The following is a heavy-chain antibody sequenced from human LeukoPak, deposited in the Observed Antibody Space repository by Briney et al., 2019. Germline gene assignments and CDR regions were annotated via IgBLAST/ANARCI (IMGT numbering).Heavy chain of an antibody. V-gene: IGHV3-48*04. D-gene: IGHD1-26*01. J-gene: IGHJ4*02. CDR3: ARDSNVGATNLDY. CDR1: GFTFSSYS. Sequence: GGSLRLSCAASGFTFSSYSMTWVRQAPGKGLEWVSYISSSSSTIYYADSVKGRFTISRDNAKNSLYLQMNSLRAEDTAVYYCARDSNVGATNLDYWGQGTLVTVSS. CDR2: ISSSSSTI.